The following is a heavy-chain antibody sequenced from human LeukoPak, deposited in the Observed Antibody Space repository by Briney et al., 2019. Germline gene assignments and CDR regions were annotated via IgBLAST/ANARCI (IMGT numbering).Heavy chain of an antibody. CDR1: GVSITSYK. V-gene: IGHV4-4*09. Sequence: SETLSLTCTVSGVSITSYKWSWLRQSPGKGLECIGFISTSGRTDYNPSLTSRVSMSVDTSKSQVSLRLSSVTAEDTAVYYCAISYDNKIVPYDCWGQGILVTVSS. CDR3: AISYDNKIVPYDC. J-gene: IGHJ4*02. CDR2: ISTSGRT. D-gene: IGHD3-9*01.